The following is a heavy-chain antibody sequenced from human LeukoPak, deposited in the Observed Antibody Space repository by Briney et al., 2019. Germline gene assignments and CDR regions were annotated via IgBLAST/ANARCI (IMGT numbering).Heavy chain of an antibody. CDR2: ISGSGGST. J-gene: IGHJ4*02. V-gene: IGHV3-23*01. D-gene: IGHD5-18*01. CDR3: AKDWRRGYSYGFDY. Sequence: GASVKVSCKASGYTFSSYVMSWVRQAPGKGLEWVSAISGSGGSTYYADSVKGRFTISRDNSKNTLYLQMNSLRAEDTAVYYCAKDWRRGYSYGFDYWGQGTLVTVSS. CDR1: GYTFSSYV.